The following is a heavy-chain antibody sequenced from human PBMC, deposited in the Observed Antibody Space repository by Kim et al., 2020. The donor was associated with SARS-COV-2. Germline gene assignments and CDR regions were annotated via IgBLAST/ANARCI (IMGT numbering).Heavy chain of an antibody. CDR3: AKDIAGYKFGGVIAIDY. J-gene: IGHJ4*02. D-gene: IGHD3-16*01. CDR2: ISWDGGST. CDR1: GFTFDDYT. Sequence: GGSLRLSCAASGFTFDDYTMHWVRQAPGKGLEWVSLISWDGGSTYYADSVKGRFTISRDNSKNSLYLQMNSLRTEDTDLYYCAKDIAGYKFGGVIAIDYWGRGKLVPVSS. V-gene: IGHV3-43*01.